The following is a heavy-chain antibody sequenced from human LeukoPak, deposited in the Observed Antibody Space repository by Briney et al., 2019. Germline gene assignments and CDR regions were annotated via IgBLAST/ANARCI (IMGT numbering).Heavy chain of an antibody. D-gene: IGHD1-26*01. Sequence: GGSLRLSCAASGFTFSSNAMSWVRQAPGKGLEWVSAISGSGGSTCYADSVKGRFTISRDNSKNTLYLQMNSLRAEDTAVYYCAKISYIGSYYMDYWGQGTLVTVSS. J-gene: IGHJ4*02. CDR1: GFTFSSNA. CDR3: AKISYIGSYYMDY. CDR2: ISGSGGST. V-gene: IGHV3-23*01.